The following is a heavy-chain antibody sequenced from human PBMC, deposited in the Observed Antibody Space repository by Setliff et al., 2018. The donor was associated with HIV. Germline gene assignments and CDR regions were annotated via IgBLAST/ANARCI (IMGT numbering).Heavy chain of an antibody. J-gene: IGHJ5*02. CDR2: INTNTGNP. CDR1: GYTFTTYA. V-gene: IGHV7-4-1*02. Sequence: ASVKVSCKASGYTFTTYAMNWVRQAPGQGPEWMGWINTNTGNPTYAQGFTGRFVFSLDTSLSTAYLQISSLKAEDTAVYYCARNYYDVWSLSFGGWFDPWGQGTLVTVSS. CDR3: ARNYYDVWSLSFGGWFDP. D-gene: IGHD3-3*01.